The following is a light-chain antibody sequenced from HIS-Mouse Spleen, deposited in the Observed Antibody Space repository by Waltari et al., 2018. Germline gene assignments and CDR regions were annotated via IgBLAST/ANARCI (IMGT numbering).Light chain of an antibody. V-gene: IGLV3-25*03. CDR2: KYS. CDR1: ATPNQS. CDR3: QSADSSGTYWV. Sequence: SSELSQPTPVSVSPGQTARITCSGDATPNQSAYWYKQKPGQAPVLGIYKYSERPSGIPERFSGSSSGTTVTLTISGVQAEDEADYYCQSADSSGTYWVFGGGTKLTVL. J-gene: IGLJ3*02.